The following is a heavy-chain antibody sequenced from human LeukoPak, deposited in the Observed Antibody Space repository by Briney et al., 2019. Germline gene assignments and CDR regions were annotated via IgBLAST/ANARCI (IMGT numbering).Heavy chain of an antibody. CDR1: GGSFSGYY. D-gene: IGHD5-12*01. CDR3: ASGYSGYDSIDY. CDR2: INHSGSS. V-gene: IGHV4-34*01. J-gene: IGHJ4*02. Sequence: KSSETLSLTCAVYGGSFSGYYWSWIRQPPGKGLEWIGEINHSGSSNYNPSLKSRVTISVDTSKNQFSLRLSFVTAADTAVYYCASGYSGYDSIDYWGQGTLGTVSS.